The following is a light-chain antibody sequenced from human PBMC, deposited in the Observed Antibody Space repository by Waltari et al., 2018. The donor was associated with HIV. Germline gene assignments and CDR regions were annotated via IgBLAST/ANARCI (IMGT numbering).Light chain of an antibody. CDR2: TDN. V-gene: IGLV1-44*01. Sequence: QSVLTQPPSVSGTPGQRVTISCSGASSNIGRNTVNWFQLLPGTAPKLLIYTDNRRPSGVPDRFSGAKSGTSASLAISGLQSEDEADYFCAAWDDSLNGLWVFGGGTKLTVL. CDR1: SSNIGRNT. CDR3: AAWDDSLNGLWV. J-gene: IGLJ3*02.